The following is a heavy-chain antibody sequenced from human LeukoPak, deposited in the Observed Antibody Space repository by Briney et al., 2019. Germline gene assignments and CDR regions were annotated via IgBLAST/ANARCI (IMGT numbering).Heavy chain of an antibody. V-gene: IGHV3-23*01. CDR3: AKLYGSGTYYNLFDY. D-gene: IGHD3-10*01. J-gene: IGHJ4*02. Sequence: PGGSLRLSCAASGFTFSSSAMSWVRQVPGKGLEWVSGISASGGSTSYADSVRGRFTISRDNSKNTLYVQMNSLRDEDTAVYYCAKLYGSGTYYNLFDYWGQGTLVTVSS. CDR2: ISASGGST. CDR1: GFTFSSSA.